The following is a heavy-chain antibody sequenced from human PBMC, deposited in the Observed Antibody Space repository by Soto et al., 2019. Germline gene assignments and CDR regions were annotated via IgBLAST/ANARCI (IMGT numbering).Heavy chain of an antibody. CDR1: GYTFTSYG. V-gene: IGHV1-18*01. J-gene: IGHJ4*02. D-gene: IGHD1-26*01. Sequence: ASVKVSCKASGYTFTSYGISWVRQAPGQGLEWMGWISAYNGNTNYTQKLQGRVTMTTDTSTSTAYMELRSLRSDDTAVYYCARAMRSGSYFDYWGQGTLVTVSS. CDR2: ISAYNGNT. CDR3: ARAMRSGSYFDY.